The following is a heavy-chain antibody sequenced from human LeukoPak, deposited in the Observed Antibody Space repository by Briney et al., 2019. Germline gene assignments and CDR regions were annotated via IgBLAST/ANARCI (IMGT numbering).Heavy chain of an antibody. CDR2: IYSGGST. CDR1: GFTFRSYA. D-gene: IGHD3-10*01. V-gene: IGHV3-53*01. Sequence: PGGSLGISCAASGFTFRSYAMNWVRQAPGKGLEWVSVIYSGGSTYYADSVKGRFTISRDNSKNTLYLQMNSLRAEDTAVYYCARDRDGAGKNDAFDIWGQGTMVTVSS. CDR3: ARDRDGAGKNDAFDI. J-gene: IGHJ3*02.